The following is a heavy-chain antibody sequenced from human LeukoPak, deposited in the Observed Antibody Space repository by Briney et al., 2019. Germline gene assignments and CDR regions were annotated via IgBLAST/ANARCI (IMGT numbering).Heavy chain of an antibody. CDR1: GFTFSSYG. D-gene: IGHD3-3*01. V-gene: IGHV3-30*02. CDR3: ARHDFWSGFKGGDY. CDR2: IQYDGSNQ. Sequence: GGSLRLSCAASGFTFSSYGMHWVRQAPGKGLEWVAYIQYDGSNQQYADSVKGRFTISRDNAKNSLYLQMNSLRAEDTAFYYCARHDFWSGFKGGDYWGQGTLVTVSS. J-gene: IGHJ4*02.